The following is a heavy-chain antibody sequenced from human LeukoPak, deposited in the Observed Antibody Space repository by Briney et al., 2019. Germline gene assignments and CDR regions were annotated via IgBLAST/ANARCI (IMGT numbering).Heavy chain of an antibody. J-gene: IGHJ4*02. CDR1: GFTFSKYC. V-gene: IGHV3-74*01. Sequence: GGSLRLSCAASGFTFSKYCMLWVPQAPGKGLESVSRNNTDGTVTTYADSVKGRFTVSRDNAENTMFLQMNSVGDEDTAVYYCATKQWLAPPPDSWGQGTPVTVSS. CDR2: NNTDGTVT. D-gene: IGHD6-19*01. CDR3: ATKQWLAPPPDS.